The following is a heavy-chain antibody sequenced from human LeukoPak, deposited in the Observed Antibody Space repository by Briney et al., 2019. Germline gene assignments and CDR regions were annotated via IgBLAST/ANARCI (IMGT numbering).Heavy chain of an antibody. Sequence: GASVKVSCKASGYTFTSYGISWVRQAPGQGLEWMGWINTNTGNPTYAQGFTGRFVFSLDTSVSTAYLQISSLKAEDTAVYYCARSDYYDSQPANHGEYWGQGTLVTVSS. CDR3: ARSDYYDSQPANHGEY. CDR1: GYTFTSYG. J-gene: IGHJ4*02. D-gene: IGHD3-22*01. CDR2: INTNTGNP. V-gene: IGHV7-4-1*02.